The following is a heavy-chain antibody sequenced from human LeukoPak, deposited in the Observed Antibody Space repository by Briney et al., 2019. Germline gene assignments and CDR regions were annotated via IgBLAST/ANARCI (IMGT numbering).Heavy chain of an antibody. J-gene: IGHJ3*02. V-gene: IGHV4-61*02. D-gene: IGHD3-10*01. Sequence: PSETLSLTCTVSGGSISSGSYYWSWIRQPAGKGLEWIGRIYTSGSTNYNPSLKSRVTMSVDTSKNQFSLKLKSVTAADTAVYYCARFRDYKEAFDIWGQGTMVTVSS. CDR2: IYTSGST. CDR1: GGSISSGSYY. CDR3: ARFRDYKEAFDI.